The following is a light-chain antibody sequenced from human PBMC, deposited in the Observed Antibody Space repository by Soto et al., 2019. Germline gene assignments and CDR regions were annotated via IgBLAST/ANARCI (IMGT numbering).Light chain of an antibody. V-gene: IGKV1-5*01. Sequence: DIPMTQSPSTLPASVGDRVTISCRASQTVERWLAWYQQKPGKAPKLLISDVSSLERGVPSRFSGSGSATEFTLTISGLQSDDFATYYCQQYKDCVWTCGQGTKV. CDR3: QQYKDCVWT. CDR2: DVS. J-gene: IGKJ1*01. CDR1: QTVERW.